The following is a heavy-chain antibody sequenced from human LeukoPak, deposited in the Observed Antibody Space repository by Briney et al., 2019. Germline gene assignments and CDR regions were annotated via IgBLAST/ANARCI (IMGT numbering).Heavy chain of an antibody. Sequence: GGSLRLSCAASGFTFSSYDMHWVRQGPGKGLEWVAFISYDGSNKYYADSVRGRFSISRDNSKNTLYLQMNSLRTEDTAVYYCARDYARDTAMVWGQGTLVTVSS. D-gene: IGHD5-18*01. V-gene: IGHV3-30-3*01. CDR1: GFTFSSYD. CDR2: ISYDGSNK. CDR3: ARDYARDTAMV. J-gene: IGHJ4*02.